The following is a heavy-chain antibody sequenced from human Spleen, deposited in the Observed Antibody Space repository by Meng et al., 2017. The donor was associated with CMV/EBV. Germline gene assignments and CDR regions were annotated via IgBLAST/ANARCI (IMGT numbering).Heavy chain of an antibody. J-gene: IGHJ6*02. CDR3: VREHSSLVRGVVQYYGMDV. D-gene: IGHD3-10*01. V-gene: IGHV3-48*03. CDR2: ISVSGDII. CDR1: GFTLRNYE. Sequence: LRLSCAASGFTLRNYEMNWVRQAPGKGLQWVSYISVSGDIIYYADSVKGRFSISRDSAKNSVFLQMSGLRAEDTAAYYCVREHSSLVRGVVQYYGMDVWGHGTTVTVSS.